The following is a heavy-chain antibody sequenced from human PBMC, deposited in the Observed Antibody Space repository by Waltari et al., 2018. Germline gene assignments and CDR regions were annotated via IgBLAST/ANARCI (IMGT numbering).Heavy chain of an antibody. CDR2: MNPNSGNT. CDR1: GYTFTSYD. J-gene: IGHJ4*02. V-gene: IGHV1-8*01. CDR3: ARGARYCSSTSCSYYFDY. D-gene: IGHD2-2*01. Sequence: QVQLVQSGAEVKKPGASVKVSCKASGYTFTSYDINWVRPATGQGLEWMGWMNPNSGNTGYAQKFQGRVTMTRNTSISTAYMELSSLRSEDTAVYYCARGARYCSSTSCSYYFDYWGQGTLVTVSS.